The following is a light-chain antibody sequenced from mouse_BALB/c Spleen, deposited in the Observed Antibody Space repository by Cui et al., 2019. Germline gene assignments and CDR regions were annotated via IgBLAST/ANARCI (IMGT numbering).Light chain of an antibody. Sequence: DIQMSQTTSSLSASLGDRVTISCSASQGIRNYLNWYQQKPEGTVKLLIYYTSSLHSGVPSRFSGSGSGTDYSLTISNLEPEDIATYYCQQYSKLPPTFGGGTKLEIK. CDR2: YTS. CDR1: QGIRNY. V-gene: IGKV10-94*01. CDR3: QQYSKLPPT. J-gene: IGKJ1*01.